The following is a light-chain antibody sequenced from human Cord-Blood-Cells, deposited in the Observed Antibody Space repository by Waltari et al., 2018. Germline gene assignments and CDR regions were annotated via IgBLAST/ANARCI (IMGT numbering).Light chain of an antibody. CDR2: KAS. CDR3: QQYNSYSS. V-gene: IGKV1-5*03. J-gene: IGKJ2*03. Sequence: DIQMPQSPSTLSTSVGDRVTITCRASQSISSWLAWYQQKPGKAPKLLIYKASSLESGVPSRVSGSGSGTEFTLTISSLQPDDFATYYCQQYNSYSSFGQGTKLEIK. CDR1: QSISSW.